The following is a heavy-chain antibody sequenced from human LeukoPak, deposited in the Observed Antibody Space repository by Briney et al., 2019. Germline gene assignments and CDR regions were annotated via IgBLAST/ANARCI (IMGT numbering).Heavy chain of an antibody. CDR1: VVSMNGYY. CDR3: AREVGYCSGGSCYSPHFDY. V-gene: IGHV4-4*07. CDR2: VDSSGNT. Sequence: PSETLSLACSVSVVSMNGYYWSWLRQSAGNRLEWIGHVDSSGNTNYNPSLKSRVTISVDTSKNQFSLKLSSVTAADTAVYYCAREVGYCSGGSCYSPHFDYWGQGTLVTVSS. D-gene: IGHD2-15*01. J-gene: IGHJ4*02.